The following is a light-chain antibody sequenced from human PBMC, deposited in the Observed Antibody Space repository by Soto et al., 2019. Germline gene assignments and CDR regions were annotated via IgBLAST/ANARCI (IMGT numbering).Light chain of an antibody. CDR2: DAS. V-gene: IGKV3-11*01. Sequence: EIVLTQSPATLSLSPGERATLSCRASQSVSTYLAWYQQRRGQAPGVLIYDASNRATGIPARFSGSGSGADFTLAISSLEPEDFAVYYCQQRGSWPPTFGQGTRLEIK. CDR3: QQRGSWPPT. CDR1: QSVSTY. J-gene: IGKJ5*01.